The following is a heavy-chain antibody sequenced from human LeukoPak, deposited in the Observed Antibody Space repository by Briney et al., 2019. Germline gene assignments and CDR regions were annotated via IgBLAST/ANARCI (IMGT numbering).Heavy chain of an antibody. CDR3: ARDWGYYYDSSGYSGDY. J-gene: IGHJ4*02. CDR1: GYTFTSYG. V-gene: IGHV1-18*01. D-gene: IGHD3-22*01. Sequence: ASVKVSCKASGYTFTSYGISWVRQAPGQGLEWMGWISAYNGNTNYAQKLQGRVTMTTDTSTSTAYMELRSLRSDDTAVYYCARDWGYYYDSSGYSGDYWGQGTLVTVSS. CDR2: ISAYNGNT.